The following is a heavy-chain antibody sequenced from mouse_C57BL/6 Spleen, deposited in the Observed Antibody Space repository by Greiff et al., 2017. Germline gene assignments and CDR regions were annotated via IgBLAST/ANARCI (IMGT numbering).Heavy chain of an antibody. D-gene: IGHD2-14*01. CDR2: INPSNGGT. CDR3: ASLRENRGVYYYAMDY. Sequence: QVQLKQPGTELVKPGASVKLSCKASGYTFTSYWMHWVKQRPGQGLEWIGNINPSNGGTNYNEKFKSKATLTVDKSSSTAYMQLSSLTSEDSAVYYCASLRENRGVYYYAMDYWGQGTSVTVSS. J-gene: IGHJ4*01. V-gene: IGHV1-53*01. CDR1: GYTFTSYW.